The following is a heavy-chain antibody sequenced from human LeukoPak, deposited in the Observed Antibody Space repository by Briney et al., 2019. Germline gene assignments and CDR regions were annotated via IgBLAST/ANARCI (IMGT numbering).Heavy chain of an antibody. D-gene: IGHD6-13*01. J-gene: IGHJ6*03. CDR1: GYTFASYY. CDR2: INPSGGST. Sequence: GASVKVSCKASGYTFASYYMHWVRQAPGQGLEWMGIINPSGGSTSYAQKFQGRVTMTRDMSTSTVYMKLSSLRSEDTAVYYCARGIYPGIAAAGIVPVYYYMDVWGKGTTVTVSS. CDR3: ARGIYPGIAAAGIVPVYYYMDV. V-gene: IGHV1-46*01.